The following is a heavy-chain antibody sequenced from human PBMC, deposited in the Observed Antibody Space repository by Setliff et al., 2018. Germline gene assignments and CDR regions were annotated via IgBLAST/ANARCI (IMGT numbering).Heavy chain of an antibody. CDR3: FGAGTCSY. D-gene: IGHD3-10*01. CDR2: INPHGSEK. J-gene: IGHJ4*02. CDR1: GLSYSNYW. V-gene: IGHV3-7*01. Sequence: GALRLSCTASGLSYSNYWVSWVRQAPGKGLEWLASINPHGSEKYYADSVKGRFTISRDNAKNSLSLQMNNLRIEDTAVYYCFGAGTCSYWGQGTLVTVS.